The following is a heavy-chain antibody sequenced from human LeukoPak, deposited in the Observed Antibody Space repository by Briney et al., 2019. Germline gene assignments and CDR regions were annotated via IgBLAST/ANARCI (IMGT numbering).Heavy chain of an antibody. V-gene: IGHV3-13*01. CDR3: ARGMAVAGGDHDAFDI. CDR2: IGTAGDT. D-gene: IGHD6-19*01. CDR1: GFTFSSYD. J-gene: IGHJ3*02. Sequence: PGGSLRLSCAASGFTFSSYDMHWVRQATGKGLEWVSAIGTAGDTYYPGSVKGRFTISRENAKNSLYLQMNSLRAGDTAVYYCARGMAVAGGDHDAFDIWGQGTMVTVSS.